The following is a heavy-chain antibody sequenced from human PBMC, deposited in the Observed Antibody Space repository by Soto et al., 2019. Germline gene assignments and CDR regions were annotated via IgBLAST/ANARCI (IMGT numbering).Heavy chain of an antibody. J-gene: IGHJ6*02. CDR2: ISYDGSNK. CDR3: ARDSYYYDSSGYWGYYYYGMDV. Sequence: GGSLRLSWADPGVTCSGYARHWVRQAPGKGLEWVAVISYDGSNKYYADSVKGRFTISRDNSKNTLYLQMNSLRAEDTAVYYCARDSYYYDSSGYWGYYYYGMDVWGQGTTVTVSS. D-gene: IGHD3-22*01. V-gene: IGHV3-30-3*01. CDR1: GVTCSGYA.